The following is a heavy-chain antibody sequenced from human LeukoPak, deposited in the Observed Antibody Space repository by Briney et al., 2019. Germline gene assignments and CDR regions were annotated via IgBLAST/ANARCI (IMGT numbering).Heavy chain of an antibody. V-gene: IGHV3-53*01. CDR3: AKDQGYSKTSAFDI. Sequence: GGSLRLSCAASGFTVSSNYMSWVRQAPGKGLEWVSVIYSGGSTYYADSVKGRFTISRDNSKNTLYLQMNSLRAEDTAVYYCAKDQGYSKTSAFDIWGQGTMVTVSS. J-gene: IGHJ3*02. CDR2: IYSGGST. D-gene: IGHD4-11*01. CDR1: GFTVSSNY.